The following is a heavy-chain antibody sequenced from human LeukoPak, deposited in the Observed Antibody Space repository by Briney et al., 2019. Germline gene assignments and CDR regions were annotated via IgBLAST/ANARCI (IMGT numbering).Heavy chain of an antibody. CDR2: ISSSSSYI. CDR1: GFTFSSYS. D-gene: IGHD7-27*01. CDR3: ARDGDDVANWFDP. Sequence: GGSLRLSCAASGFTFSSYSMNWVRQAPGKGLEWVSSISSSSSYIYYADSVKGRFTTSRDNAKNSLYLQMNSLRAEDTAVYYCARDGDDVANWFDPWGQGTLVTVSS. V-gene: IGHV3-21*01. J-gene: IGHJ5*02.